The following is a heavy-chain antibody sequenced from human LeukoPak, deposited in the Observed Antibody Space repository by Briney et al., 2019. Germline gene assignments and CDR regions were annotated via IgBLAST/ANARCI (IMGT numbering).Heavy chain of an antibody. CDR1: GFTFSSYA. CDR3: AKDYGSDWYFDL. J-gene: IGHJ2*01. CDR2: ISSSSSYI. Sequence: GGSLRLSCAASGFTFSSYAMSWVRQAPGKGLEWVSSISSSSSYIYYADSVKGRFTISRDNAKNSLYLQMNSLRAEDTAVYYCAKDYGSDWYFDLGGRGPLVTVSS. D-gene: IGHD3-10*01. V-gene: IGHV3-21*01.